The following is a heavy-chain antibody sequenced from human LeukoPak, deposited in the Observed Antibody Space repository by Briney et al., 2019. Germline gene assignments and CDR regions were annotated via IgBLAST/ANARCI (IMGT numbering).Heavy chain of an antibody. Sequence: GGSLRLSCVASGFSFTSAWMVWVRQAPGKGLEWVGRIKDNIDGGTTDLAAPVKGRFTISRDDSKNSLYLQMNSLKTEDTAVYYCARDGSGVGATHFDYWGQGTLVTVSS. D-gene: IGHD1-26*01. CDR1: GFSFTSAW. CDR3: ARDGSGVGATHFDY. V-gene: IGHV3-15*01. CDR2: IKDNIDGGTT. J-gene: IGHJ4*02.